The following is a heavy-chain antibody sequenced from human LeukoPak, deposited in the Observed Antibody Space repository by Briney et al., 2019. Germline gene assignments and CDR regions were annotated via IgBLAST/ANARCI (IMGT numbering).Heavy chain of an antibody. CDR1: GFTFSSYG. V-gene: IGHV3-21*01. CDR3: ARALNYDILTRDY. CDR2: ISSSSSYI. D-gene: IGHD3-9*01. Sequence: GGSLRLSCAASGFTFSSYGMHWVRQAPGKGLEWVSSISSSSSYIYYADSVKGRFTISRDNAKNSLYLQMNSLRAEDTAVYYCARALNYDILTRDYWGQGTLVTVSS. J-gene: IGHJ4*02.